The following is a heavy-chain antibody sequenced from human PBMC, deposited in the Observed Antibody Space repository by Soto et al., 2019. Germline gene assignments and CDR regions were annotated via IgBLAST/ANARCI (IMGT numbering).Heavy chain of an antibody. J-gene: IGHJ4*02. V-gene: IGHV3-30*18. CDR1: GFTFSSYG. D-gene: IGHD6-13*01. CDR2: ISYDGSNK. CDR3: AKEFSSSWSTAGPDY. Sequence: QVQLVESGGGVVQPGRSLRLSCAASGFTFSSYGMHWVRQAPGKGLEWVAVISYDGSNKYYADSVKGRFTISRDKSKNTLDLQMNSRRAEDTAVYYWAKEFSSSWSTAGPDYWGQGTLVTVSS.